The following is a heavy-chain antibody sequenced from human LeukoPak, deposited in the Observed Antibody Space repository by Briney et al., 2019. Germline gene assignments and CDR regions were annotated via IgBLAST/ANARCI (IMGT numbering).Heavy chain of an antibody. V-gene: IGHV4-31*03. CDR1: GGSISSGGYF. CDR2: IYYSGST. J-gene: IGHJ3*02. CDR3: ARRPPALGAFDI. Sequence: PSETLSLTCTVSGGSISSGGYFWSWIRQHPGKGLEWIGDIYYSGSTYYNPSLKSRVTISVDTSKNQFSLRVSSVTAADTAVYYCARRPPALGAFDIWGQGTMVSVSS. D-gene: IGHD6-6*01.